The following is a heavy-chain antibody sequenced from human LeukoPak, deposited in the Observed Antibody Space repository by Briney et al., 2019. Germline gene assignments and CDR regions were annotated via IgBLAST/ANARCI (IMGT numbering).Heavy chain of an antibody. Sequence: PSETLSLTCTVSGGSISSSSDYWGLIRQPPGKGLEWIGNIYYSGSTYYNPSLMSRVTISVDTSKNQFSLRLSSVAAADTAVYYCARIGSDYYDSGGYYYVRFYAFDIWGQGIRVTVSS. CDR3: ARIGSDYYDSGGYYYVRFYAFDI. D-gene: IGHD3-22*01. V-gene: IGHV4-39*07. CDR2: IYYSGST. J-gene: IGHJ3*02. CDR1: GGSISSSSDY.